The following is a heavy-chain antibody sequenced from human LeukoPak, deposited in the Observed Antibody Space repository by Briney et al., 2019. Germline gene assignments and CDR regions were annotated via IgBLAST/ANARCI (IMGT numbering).Heavy chain of an antibody. CDR2: IYYSGST. V-gene: IGHV4-30-4*02. Sequence: PSETLSLTCTVSGGSISSGDYYWSWIRQPPGKGLEWIGYIYYSGSTYYNPSLKSRVTISVDTSKNQFSLKVSSVTAADTAVYYCARAPGVMTAFDYWGQGALVTVSS. D-gene: IGHD2-21*02. CDR1: GGSISSGDYY. CDR3: ARAPGVMTAFDY. J-gene: IGHJ4*02.